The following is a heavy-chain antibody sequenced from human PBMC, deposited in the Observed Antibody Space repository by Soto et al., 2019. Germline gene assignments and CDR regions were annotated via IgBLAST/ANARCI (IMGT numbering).Heavy chain of an antibody. CDR3: TTTAGYFDY. J-gene: IGHJ4*02. D-gene: IGHD2-21*02. CDR2: IKSKTNGGTT. CDR1: EFTFTNAW. V-gene: IGHV3-15*01. Sequence: GGSLRLSCAASEFTFTNAWMSWVRQAPGKGLEWVGRIKSKTNGGTTDYAAPVKGRFTISRDDSKNTLFLQMNSLKTEDTAVYYCTTTAGYFDYWGQGTLVTVSS.